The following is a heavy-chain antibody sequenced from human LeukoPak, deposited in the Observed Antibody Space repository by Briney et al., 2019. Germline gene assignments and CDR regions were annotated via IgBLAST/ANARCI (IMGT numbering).Heavy chain of an antibody. CDR3: AKDGYHDFWSGYPRLDY. V-gene: IGHV3-23*01. CDR2: ISGSGGST. CDR1: GFTFSTYA. Sequence: GGSLRLSCAASGFTFSTYAMSWVRQAPGKGLEWVSAISGSGGSTYFADSVKGRFTISRDNSKNTLYLQMNSLRAEDTAIYYCAKDGYHDFWSGYPRLDYWGQGTLVTVSS. D-gene: IGHD3-3*01. J-gene: IGHJ4*02.